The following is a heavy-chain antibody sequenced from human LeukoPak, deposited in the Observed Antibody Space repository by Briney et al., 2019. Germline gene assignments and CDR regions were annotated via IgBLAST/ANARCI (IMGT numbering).Heavy chain of an antibody. CDR2: INHSGST. CDR3: AGDGASSSSGGAFDI. V-gene: IGHV4-34*01. CDR1: GGSFSGYY. J-gene: IGHJ3*02. D-gene: IGHD6-6*01. Sequence: SETLSLTCAVYGGSFSGYYWSWIRQPPGKGLEWIGEINHSGSTNYNPSLKSRVTISVDTSKNQFSLKLSSVTAADTAVYYCAGDGASSSSGGAFDIWGQGTMVTVSS.